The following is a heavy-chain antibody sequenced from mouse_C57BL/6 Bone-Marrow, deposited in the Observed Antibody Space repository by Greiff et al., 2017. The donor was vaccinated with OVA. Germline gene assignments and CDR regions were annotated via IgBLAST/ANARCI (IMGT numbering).Heavy chain of an antibody. D-gene: IGHD2-14*01. CDR3: ARVGYQYYYAMDY. Sequence: VQLQQSGAELAKPGASVKLSCKASGYTFTSYWMHWVKQRPGQGLEWIGYINPSSGYTKYNQKFKDKSTLTADKSSSTAYMQLSSLTYEDSAVYYCARVGYQYYYAMDYWGQGTSVTVSS. CDR2: INPSSGYT. V-gene: IGHV1-7*01. J-gene: IGHJ4*01. CDR1: GYTFTSYW.